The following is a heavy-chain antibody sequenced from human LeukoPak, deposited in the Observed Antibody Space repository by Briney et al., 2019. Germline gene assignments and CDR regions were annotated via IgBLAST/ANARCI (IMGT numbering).Heavy chain of an antibody. D-gene: IGHD6-6*01. CDR2: ISGSGGST. CDR3: AKGFSPLEYSSSYFDY. Sequence: GGSLRLSCAASGFTFSSYGMSWVRQAPGKGLEWVSAISGSGGSTYYADSVKGRSTISRDNSKNTLYLQMNSLRAEDTAVYYCAKGFSPLEYSSSYFDYWGQGTLVTVSS. J-gene: IGHJ4*02. V-gene: IGHV3-23*01. CDR1: GFTFSSYG.